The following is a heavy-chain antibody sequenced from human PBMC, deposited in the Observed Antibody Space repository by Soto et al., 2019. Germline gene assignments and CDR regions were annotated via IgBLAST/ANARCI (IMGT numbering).Heavy chain of an antibody. CDR3: AKGGQLGGMYF. J-gene: IGHJ4*02. CDR2: ISGSGGST. D-gene: IGHD6-13*01. CDR1: GFTFSNYA. Sequence: PGGSLRLSCAASGFTFSNYAMSWVRLAPGKGLEWVSGISGSGGSTYYADSVKGRFTISRDNSKSTLYLQMNSLRAGDTAVYYCAKGGQLGGMYFWGQGTLVTVSS. V-gene: IGHV3-23*01.